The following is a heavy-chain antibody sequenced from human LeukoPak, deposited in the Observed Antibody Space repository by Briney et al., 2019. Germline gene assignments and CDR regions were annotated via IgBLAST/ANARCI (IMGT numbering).Heavy chain of an antibody. J-gene: IGHJ5*02. CDR2: ISAYNGNT. CDR1: GYTFTSYG. Sequence: ASVKVSCKASGYTFTSYGISWVRQAPGQGLEWMGWISAYNGNTNYAQKFQGRVTMTRDTSISTAYMELSRLRSDDTAVYYCARDGQRFWSNYLPDNWFDPWGQGTLVTVSS. D-gene: IGHD3-3*01. V-gene: IGHV1-18*01. CDR3: ARDGQRFWSNYLPDNWFDP.